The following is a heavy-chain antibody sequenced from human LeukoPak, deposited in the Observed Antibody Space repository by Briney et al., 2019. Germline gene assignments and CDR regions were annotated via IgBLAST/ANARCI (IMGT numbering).Heavy chain of an antibody. CDR3: ATEPVWLCGITSSGVVGHYFDY. V-gene: IGHV3-15*01. J-gene: IGHJ4*02. CDR2: INSKPDGETA. D-gene: IGHD3-3*01. CDR1: GFTFSNAW. Sequence: GGSLRLSCAASGFTFSNAWMSWVRQAPGKGLEWVGRINSKPDGETADYAAPVKGRFSIYRDNSATPLYLPMNSVKIEDTSVFYCATEPVWLCGITSSGVVGHYFDYWGQGTLVTVSS.